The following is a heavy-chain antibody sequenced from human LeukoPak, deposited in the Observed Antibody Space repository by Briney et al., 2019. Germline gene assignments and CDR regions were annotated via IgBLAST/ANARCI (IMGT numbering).Heavy chain of an antibody. V-gene: IGHV4-4*02. Sequence: SETLSLICAFSVGSISSSNWWGWVGPPPGKGLDGMGEIYHSGSTNYNASLRSRGTIPVDKSKNQLSLNLRSVTAADTAVYYCERDPHTVMVTLDYWGQGTLVTVSS. CDR3: ERDPHTVMVTLDY. CDR1: VGSISSSNW. J-gene: IGHJ4*02. CDR2: IYHSGST. D-gene: IGHD5-18*01.